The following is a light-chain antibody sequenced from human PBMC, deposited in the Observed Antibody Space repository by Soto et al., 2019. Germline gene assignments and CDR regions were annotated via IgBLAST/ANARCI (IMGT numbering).Light chain of an antibody. V-gene: IGKV3-15*01. CDR3: QPYKNWPPIT. J-gene: IGKJ5*01. CDR2: GAS. Sequence: EIVMTQSPATLSVSPGERATLSCRASQSVSTNLAWYQQKPGQAPRLLIYGASTRATGIAARFSGSGSGTEFTLTISGLQSEDFAVYFCQPYKNWPPITFVHRTRLEIK. CDR1: QSVSTN.